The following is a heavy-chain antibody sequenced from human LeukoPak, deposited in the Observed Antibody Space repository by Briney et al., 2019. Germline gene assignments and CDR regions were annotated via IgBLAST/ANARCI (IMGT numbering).Heavy chain of an antibody. CDR3: AREDYCVTTRCLIPDY. J-gene: IGHJ4*02. CDR2: INQDGTEQ. D-gene: IGHD4/OR15-4a*01. V-gene: IGHV3-7*01. Sequence: GGSLRLSCVASKFTFSSYWMTGVRQSPGKGLEGVANINQDGTEQYYLDAVRGRFTISRDNAKNSLFLQMNSLRADDTAVYYCAREDYCVTTRCLIPDYWGQGTMVTVSS. CDR1: KFTFSSYW.